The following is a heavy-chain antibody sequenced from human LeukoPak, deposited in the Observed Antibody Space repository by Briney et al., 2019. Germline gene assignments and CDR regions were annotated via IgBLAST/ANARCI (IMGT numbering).Heavy chain of an antibody. J-gene: IGHJ4*02. CDR3: ARGGSYGDY. Sequence: GGSLRVSCAASGFTFSNYWMHWVRQVPEKGLVWVSRVNPDGSSITYANSVKGRFASSRDNAKNTLYLQMNRLRVEDTAVYYCARGGSYGDYWGQGVLVTVSS. CDR2: VNPDGSSI. CDR1: GFTFSNYW. V-gene: IGHV3-74*01. D-gene: IGHD3-16*01.